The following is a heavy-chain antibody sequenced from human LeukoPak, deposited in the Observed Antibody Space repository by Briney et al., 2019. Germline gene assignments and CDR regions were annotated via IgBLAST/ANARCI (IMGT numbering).Heavy chain of an antibody. CDR3: ATDTSSYYYYGMDV. J-gene: IGHJ6*02. CDR1: GYTLTELS. Sequence: ASVKVSCKVSGYTLTELSVHWVRQAPGKGLEWMRGFDPEDGETIYAQKFQGRVTMTEDTSTDTAYMELSSLRSEDTAVYYCATDTSSYYYYGMDVWGQGTTVTVSS. V-gene: IGHV1-24*01. CDR2: FDPEDGET.